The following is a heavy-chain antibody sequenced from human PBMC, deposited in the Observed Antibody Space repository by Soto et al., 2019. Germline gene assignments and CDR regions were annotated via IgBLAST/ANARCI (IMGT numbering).Heavy chain of an antibody. CDR1: GGSISSGDYY. CDR2: IYYSGST. V-gene: IGHV4-30-4*01. D-gene: IGHD4-17*01. Sequence: QVQLQESGPGLVKPSQTLSLTCTVSGGSISSGDYYWSWIRQPPGKGLEWIGYIYYSGSTYYNPCLKSRVTISGDTSKNQFSLKLSSVTAADTAVYYCARAAGDGDYDKYYYYGMDVWGQGTTVTVSS. CDR3: ARAAGDGDYDKYYYYGMDV. J-gene: IGHJ6*02.